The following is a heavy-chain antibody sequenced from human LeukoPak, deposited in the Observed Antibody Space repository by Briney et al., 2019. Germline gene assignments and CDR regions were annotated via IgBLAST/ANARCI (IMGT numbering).Heavy chain of an antibody. CDR3: ASITES. CDR2: ISYDGSNK. V-gene: IGHV3-30-3*01. D-gene: IGHD1-14*01. J-gene: IGHJ4*02. CDR1: GFTFSSYA. Sequence: PGRSLRLSCAASGFTFSSYAMHWVRQAPGKGLEWVAVISYDGSNKYSADSVKGRFTISRDNSKNTLYRQMNSLRAEDTAVYYCASITESWGQGTLVTVSS.